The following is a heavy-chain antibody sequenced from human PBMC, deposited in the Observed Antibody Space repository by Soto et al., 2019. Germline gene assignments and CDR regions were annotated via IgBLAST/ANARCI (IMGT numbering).Heavy chain of an antibody. D-gene: IGHD4-17*01. V-gene: IGHV3-43*01. CDR2: ISWDGGST. CDR1: GFTFDDYT. J-gene: IGHJ4*02. Sequence: PGGSLRLSCAASGFTFDDYTMHWVRQAPGKGLEWVSLISWDGGSTYYADSVKGRFTISRDNSKNSLYLQMNSLRTEDTALYYCAKNYGGNSYYFDYWGQGTLVTVSS. CDR3: AKNYGGNSYYFDY.